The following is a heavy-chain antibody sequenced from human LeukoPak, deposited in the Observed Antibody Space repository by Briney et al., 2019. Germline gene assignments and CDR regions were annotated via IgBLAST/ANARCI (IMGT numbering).Heavy chain of an antibody. CDR3: ARGNPPYQLLSRFDY. CDR1: GGTFSSYA. CDR2: IIPIFGTA. V-gene: IGHV1-69*13. J-gene: IGHJ4*02. D-gene: IGHD2-2*01. Sequence: SVKVSCKASGGTFSSYAISWVRQAPGQGLEWMGGIIPIFGTANYAQKFQGRVTITADESTSTAYMELSSLRSEDTAVYYCARGNPPYQLLSRFDYWGQGTLVTASS.